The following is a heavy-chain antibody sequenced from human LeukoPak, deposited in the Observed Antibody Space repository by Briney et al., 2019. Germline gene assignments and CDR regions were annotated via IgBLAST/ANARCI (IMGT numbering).Heavy chain of an antibody. J-gene: IGHJ5*02. CDR3: ARGSGYDFWSGPLSWFDP. V-gene: IGHV4-59*01. D-gene: IGHD3-3*01. CDR2: IYYSGST. Sequence: PSETLSLTCTVSGGSISSYYWSWIRQPAGKGLEWIGYIYYSGSTNYNPSLKSRVTISVDTSKNQFSLKLSSVTAADTAVYYCARGSGYDFWSGPLSWFDPWGQGTLVTVSS. CDR1: GGSISSYY.